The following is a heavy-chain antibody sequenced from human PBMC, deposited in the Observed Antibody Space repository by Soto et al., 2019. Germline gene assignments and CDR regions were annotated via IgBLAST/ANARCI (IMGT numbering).Heavy chain of an antibody. D-gene: IGHD4-17*01. J-gene: IGHJ3*02. CDR3: ARPHDYGLLGGFDI. V-gene: IGHV5-10-1*01. CDR1: GYSFTSYW. CDR2: IDPSDSYT. Sequence: PGESLKISCKGSGYSFTSYWIIWVRQMPGKGLEWMGRIDPSDSYTNYSPSFQGHVTISGDKSISTAYLQWSSLNASYTAMYYCARPHDYGLLGGFDIWGQGTMVTVSS.